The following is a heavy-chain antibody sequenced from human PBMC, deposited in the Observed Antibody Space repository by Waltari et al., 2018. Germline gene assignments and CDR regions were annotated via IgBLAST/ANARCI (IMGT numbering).Heavy chain of an antibody. D-gene: IGHD2-15*01. CDR1: GGTFSSYA. J-gene: IGHJ5*02. CDR2: IIPIFGTA. CDR3: ARETGVVVAATPNWFDP. Sequence: QVQLVQSGAEVKKPGSSVKVSCKASGGTFSSYASSWVRPAPGTGLEWMGGIIPIFGTANYAQKFQGRVTITTDESTSTAYMELSSLRSEDTAVYYCARETGVVVAATPNWFDPWGQGTLVTVSS. V-gene: IGHV1-69*05.